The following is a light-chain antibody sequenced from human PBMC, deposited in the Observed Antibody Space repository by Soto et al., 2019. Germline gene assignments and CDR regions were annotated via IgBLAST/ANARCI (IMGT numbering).Light chain of an antibody. CDR2: AAS. CDR3: QQSYSTPLT. V-gene: IGKV1-39*01. CDR1: QSISSY. J-gene: IGKJ3*01. Sequence: IRMSLSASSLSASVGDRVTITCRASQSISSYLNWYQQKPGKAPKLLIYAASSLQSGVPSRFSGSGSGTDFTLTISSLQPEDFATYYCQQSYSTPLTFGPGTKVDTK.